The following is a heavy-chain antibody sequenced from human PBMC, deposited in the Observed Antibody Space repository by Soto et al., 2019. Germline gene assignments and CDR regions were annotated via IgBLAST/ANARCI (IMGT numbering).Heavy chain of an antibody. J-gene: IGHJ6*03. CDR2: IYYSGST. CDR1: GGSISSYY. D-gene: IGHD3-10*01. Sequence: SETLSLTCTVSGGSISSYYWSWIRQPPGKGLEWIGYIYYSGSTNYNPPLKSRVTISVDTSKNQFSLKLGSVTAADTAVYYCARAKAEYYYGSGSYYYYYYYMDVWGKGTTVTVSS. CDR3: ARAKAEYYYGSGSYYYYYYYMDV. V-gene: IGHV4-59*01.